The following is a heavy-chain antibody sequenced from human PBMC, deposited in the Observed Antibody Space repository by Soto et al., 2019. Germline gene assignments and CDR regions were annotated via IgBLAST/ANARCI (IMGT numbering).Heavy chain of an antibody. CDR1: GGYISSSRYY. V-gene: IGHV4-39*07. J-gene: IGHJ5*02. CDR2: IYYSRST. CDR3: VRLPWADYGGIFDP. Sequence: SETQSLSCTVSGGYISSSRYYWGWISQNPGKGLEWIGSIYYSRSTNYNPPLKSRVTISVDTSKNQFSLKLSSVTAAATAVYYCVRLPWADYGGIFDPWGQGILVTVSS. D-gene: IGHD4-17*01.